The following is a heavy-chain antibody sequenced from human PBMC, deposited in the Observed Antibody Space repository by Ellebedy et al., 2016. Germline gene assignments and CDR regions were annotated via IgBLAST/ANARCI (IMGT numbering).Heavy chain of an antibody. Sequence: SETLSLTXTVSGGSISSSSYYWCWIRQPPGKGLEWIGSIYYTGNTYYNPSLKSRVTIAEDTSKNQFSLKLNSVTAADTAVYYCAVASTESRGYAFGFWGQGTLVTVSS. J-gene: IGHJ4*02. CDR2: IYYTGNT. V-gene: IGHV4-39*07. CDR1: GGSISSSSYY. CDR3: AVASTESRGYAFGF. D-gene: IGHD5-12*01.